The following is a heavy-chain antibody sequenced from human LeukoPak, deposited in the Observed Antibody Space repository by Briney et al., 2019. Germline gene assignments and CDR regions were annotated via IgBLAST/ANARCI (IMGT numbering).Heavy chain of an antibody. CDR2: LNGDGSQT. J-gene: IGHJ4*02. CDR3: AREGGEQELAN. V-gene: IGHV3-74*01. CDR1: GFTFSNCW. Sequence: PGGSLRLSCAASGFTFSNCWMHWVRQAPGKGLVWLSRLNGDGSQTRYADSVKGRFTISRDNAKNTVYLQMNSLRVEDTAVYFCAREGGEQELANWGQGTLVTVSS. D-gene: IGHD6-13*01.